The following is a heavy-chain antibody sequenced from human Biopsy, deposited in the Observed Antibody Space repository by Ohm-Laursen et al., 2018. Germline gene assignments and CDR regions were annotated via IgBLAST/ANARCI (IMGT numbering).Heavy chain of an antibody. D-gene: IGHD6-13*01. CDR2: VDWDDYK. J-gene: IGHJ6*02. CDR3: ARTPILIVSAGLVYRHRRHLQGMDV. CDR1: GFSLSARGMC. Sequence: TQTLTLTCSFSGFSLSARGMCVSWIRQAPGKALEWLARVDWDDYKDYSASLQTKLSISKDTSNDQVVLTVNNVDPADTATYYCARTPILIVSAGLVYRHRRHLQGMDVWGQGTTINV. V-gene: IGHV2-70*11.